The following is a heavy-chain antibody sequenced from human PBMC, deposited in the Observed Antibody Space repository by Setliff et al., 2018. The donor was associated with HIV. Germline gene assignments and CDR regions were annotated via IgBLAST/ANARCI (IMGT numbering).Heavy chain of an antibody. CDR1: GGSISSHL. CDR3: ARRLGATVFYYFDY. Sequence: SETLSLTCTVSGGSISSHLWSRIRQPPGKGLEWIGTVSYSGSTNYNPSLKSRVTISVDTSENQFSLKLSSVTAADTAVYYCARRLGATVFYYFDYWGQGTLVTVSS. D-gene: IGHD3-16*01. CDR2: VSYSGST. V-gene: IGHV4-59*11. J-gene: IGHJ4*02.